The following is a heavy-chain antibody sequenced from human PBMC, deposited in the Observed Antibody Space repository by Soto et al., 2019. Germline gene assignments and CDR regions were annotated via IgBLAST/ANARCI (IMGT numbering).Heavy chain of an antibody. D-gene: IGHD5-12*01. CDR3: TTDGGVSAYDSQGY. CDR2: ITSKTDGGTT. Sequence: GESLKISCAASGFTVSNAWMNWVRQAPGKGLEWVGRITSKTDGGTTDFAAPVKGRFTVSRDDSKNTLYLQMNSLKTEDTAVYYCTTDGGVSAYDSQGYWGQGTLVTVSS. V-gene: IGHV3-15*07. CDR1: GFTVSNAW. J-gene: IGHJ4*02.